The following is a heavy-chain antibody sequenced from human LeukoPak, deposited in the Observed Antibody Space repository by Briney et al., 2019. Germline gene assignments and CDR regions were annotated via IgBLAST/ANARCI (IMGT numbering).Heavy chain of an antibody. CDR1: GYTFTGYY. Sequence: ASVKVSCKASGYTFTGYYMHWVRQAPGQGLEWMGWINPNSGGTNYAQKFQGWVTMTRDTSISTAYMELSRLRSDDTAVYYCAREYCSSSSCYSADYWGQGTLVTVSS. CDR3: AREYCSSSSCYSADY. J-gene: IGHJ4*02. CDR2: INPNSGGT. V-gene: IGHV1-2*04. D-gene: IGHD2-2*01.